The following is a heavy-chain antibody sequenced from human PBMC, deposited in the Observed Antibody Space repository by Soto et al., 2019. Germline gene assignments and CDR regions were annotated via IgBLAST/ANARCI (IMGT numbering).Heavy chain of an antibody. Sequence: LRLSCAASGFTFSDFYMTWVRQAPGKGLEWLSYISINSNHKEYGDSVKGRHTISRDNAKNPLYLQMNSLRADDTAVYYCVRGGGGGQFDYWGQGTLVTVSS. V-gene: IGHV3-11*06. CDR1: GFTFSDFY. CDR2: ISINSNHK. CDR3: VRGGGGGQFDY. D-gene: IGHD2-21*01. J-gene: IGHJ4*02.